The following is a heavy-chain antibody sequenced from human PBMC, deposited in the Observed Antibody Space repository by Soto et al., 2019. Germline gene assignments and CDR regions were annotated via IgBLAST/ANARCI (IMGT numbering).Heavy chain of an antibody. CDR1: HGDYA. V-gene: IGHV3-9*01. J-gene: IGHJ5*02. D-gene: IGHD6-19*01. CDR2: ISWNSAGR. CDR3: AKDSSSGWHGRYNWLDT. Sequence: EVQLVESGGGLVQPGKSLRLSCGGSHGDYAMHWVRQGPGKGLEWVAGISWNSAGRGYADSVKGRFTISRDNAKNSVYLQMDSLRGDDTALYYCAKDSSSGWHGRYNWLDTWGQGTLVTVSS.